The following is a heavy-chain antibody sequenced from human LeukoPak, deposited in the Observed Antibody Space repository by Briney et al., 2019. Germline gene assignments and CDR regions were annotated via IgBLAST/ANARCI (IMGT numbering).Heavy chain of an antibody. CDR1: GFIFRRYG. Sequence: GGSVRLLCAAWGFIFRRYGVQWAREAPDRGREGVGVMGYDGSNKYYADSVKGRFTISRDNSKNTLYLQMNSLRAEDTAVYYCARDRSVVPAAAGLFDYWGQGTLATVSS. D-gene: IGHD2-2*01. J-gene: IGHJ4*02. CDR2: MGYDGSNK. CDR3: ARDRSVVPAAAGLFDY. V-gene: IGHV3-33*01.